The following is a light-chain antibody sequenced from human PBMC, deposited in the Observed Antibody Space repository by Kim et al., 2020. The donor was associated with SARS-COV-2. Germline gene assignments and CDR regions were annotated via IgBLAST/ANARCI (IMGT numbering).Light chain of an antibody. CDR2: SAS. CDR3: QRYYCAPWT. Sequence: DSRMTQSPSSLSASVGDRVTISCRASQDINNYLAWYQHKPGKAPKLLIYSASVLQVGVPSRFSGSGSGTDFTLTISNLQPEDVATYYCQRYYCAPWTFGQGTKVDIK. J-gene: IGKJ1*01. CDR1: QDINNY. V-gene: IGKV1-27*01.